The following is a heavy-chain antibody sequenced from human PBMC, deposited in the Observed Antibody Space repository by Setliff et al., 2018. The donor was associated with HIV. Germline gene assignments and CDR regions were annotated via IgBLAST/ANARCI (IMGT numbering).Heavy chain of an antibody. CDR2: VYYDGRT. CDR1: GDSIRTGAYY. Sequence: SETLSLTCTGSGDSIRTGAYYWGWIRQPPGKGLAWIGSVYYDGRTFYNPSLKSRLAISVDTSKNQFSLRLNSVTAADTAVYFCAGGGTVSADFDSWGQGTLVTVSS. D-gene: IGHD6-19*01. V-gene: IGHV4-39*07. J-gene: IGHJ4*02. CDR3: AGGGTVSADFDS.